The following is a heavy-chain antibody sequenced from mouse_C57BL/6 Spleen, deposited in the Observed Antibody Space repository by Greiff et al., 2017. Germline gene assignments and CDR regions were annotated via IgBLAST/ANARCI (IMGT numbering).Heavy chain of an antibody. V-gene: IGHV1-52*01. CDR1: GYTFTSYW. J-gene: IGHJ1*03. Sequence: QVQLQQPGAELVRPGSSVKLSCKASGYTFTSYWMHWVKQRPIQGLEWIGNIDPSDSETHYNQKFKDKATLTVDKSSSTAYMQLSSRTFEDSAVYYCARLPGGENWYFDVWGTGTTVTVSS. CDR3: ARLPGGENWYFDV. CDR2: IDPSDSET.